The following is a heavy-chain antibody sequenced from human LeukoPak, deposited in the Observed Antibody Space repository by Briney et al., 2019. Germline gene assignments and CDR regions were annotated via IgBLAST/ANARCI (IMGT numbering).Heavy chain of an antibody. J-gene: IGHJ4*02. CDR2: IRYDGSDK. D-gene: IGHD4-17*01. CDR3: AKDLTTVTTQGDY. CDR1: GFTFGSYG. Sequence: GGSLRLSREASGFTFGSYGLHWVRQAPGKGLQWVAFIRYDGSDKYYADSVKGRFTISRDNSKNTLYLQMNSLRTEDTAVYYCAKDLTTVTTQGDYWGQGTLVTVSS. V-gene: IGHV3-30*02.